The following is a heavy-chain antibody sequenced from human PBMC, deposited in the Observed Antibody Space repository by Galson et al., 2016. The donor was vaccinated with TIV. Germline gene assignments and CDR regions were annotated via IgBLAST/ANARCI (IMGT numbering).Heavy chain of an antibody. J-gene: IGHJ6*02. D-gene: IGHD2-15*01. Sequence: SLRLSCAASGFTFSSFGMHWVRQAPGKGLEWVALIRYDGSRRYYADSVKGRFTISRDASKNTLYLQMNGLRRDDSAAYYCASGVVAHTYYFYGMDVWGQGTTVTVSS. CDR1: GFTFSSFG. CDR2: IRYDGSRR. V-gene: IGHV3-30*02. CDR3: ASGVVAHTYYFYGMDV.